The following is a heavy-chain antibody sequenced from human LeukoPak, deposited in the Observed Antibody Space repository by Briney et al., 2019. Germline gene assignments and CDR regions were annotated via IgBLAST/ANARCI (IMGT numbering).Heavy chain of an antibody. V-gene: IGHV3-48*03. Sequence: GGSLRLSCAASGFTFSSYEVNWVRQAPGKGLEWVSYISSSGSTIYYADSVKGRFTISRDNAKNLLYLQMNSLRAEDTAVYYCARTYFDILTGYNPYFDYWGQGILVTVSS. J-gene: IGHJ4*02. CDR1: GFTFSSYE. CDR3: ARTYFDILTGYNPYFDY. D-gene: IGHD3-9*01. CDR2: ISSSGSTI.